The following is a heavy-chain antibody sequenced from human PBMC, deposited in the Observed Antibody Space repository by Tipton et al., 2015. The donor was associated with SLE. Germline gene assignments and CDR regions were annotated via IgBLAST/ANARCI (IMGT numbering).Heavy chain of an antibody. V-gene: IGHV3-23*01. Sequence: SLRLSCAASGFTFSSYAMSWVRQAPGKGLGWVSAISGRGGSTYYADSVKGRSTISRDNSKNTLYLQMNSLRAEDTAVYYCAKPVGYSGYDSWDYWGQGTLVTVSS. J-gene: IGHJ4*02. D-gene: IGHD5-12*01. CDR2: ISGRGGST. CDR3: AKPVGYSGYDSWDY. CDR1: GFTFSSYA.